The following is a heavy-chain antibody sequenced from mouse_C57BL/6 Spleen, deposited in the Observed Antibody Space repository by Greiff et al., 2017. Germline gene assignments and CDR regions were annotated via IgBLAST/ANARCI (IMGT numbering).Heavy chain of an antibody. D-gene: IGHD2-4*01. J-gene: IGHJ3*01. Sequence: QVQLKQPGAELVRPGSSVKLSCKASGYTFTSYWMHWVKQRPIQGLEWIGNIDPSDSETHYNQKFKDKATLTVDKSSSTAYMQLSSLTSEDSAVYYCARTGDYDEFAYWGQGTLVTVSA. CDR1: GYTFTSYW. CDR3: ARTGDYDEFAY. V-gene: IGHV1-52*01. CDR2: IDPSDSET.